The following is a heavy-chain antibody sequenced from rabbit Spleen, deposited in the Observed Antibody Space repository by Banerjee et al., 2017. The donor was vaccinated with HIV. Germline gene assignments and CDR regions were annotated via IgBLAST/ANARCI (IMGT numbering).Heavy chain of an antibody. CDR1: GFSFGSSYY. D-gene: IGHD1-1*01. V-gene: IGHV1S40*01. CDR2: IYSGNSGYT. J-gene: IGHJ6*01. CDR3: ARDTSSSFSSYGMDL. Sequence: QSLEESGGDLVKPEGSLTLTCTTSGFSFGSSYYMCWVRQAPGKGLEWIACIYSGNSGYTYYATWATGRFTCSKTSSTTVTLQMTSLTAADTATYFCARDTSSSFSSYGMDLWGPGTLVTVS.